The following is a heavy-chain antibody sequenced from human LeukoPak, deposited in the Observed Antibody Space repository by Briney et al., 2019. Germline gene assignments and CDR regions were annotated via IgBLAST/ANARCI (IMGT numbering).Heavy chain of an antibody. CDR3: ARDVGYWFDP. V-gene: IGHV3-30-3*01. D-gene: IGHD1-26*01. Sequence: GRSLRLSCAASGSTFSSYAMHWVRQAPGKGLEWVAVISYDGSNKYYADSVKGRFTSSRDNSKNTLYLQMNSLRAEDTAVYYCARDVGYWFDPWGQGTLVTVSS. CDR1: GSTFSSYA. J-gene: IGHJ5*02. CDR2: ISYDGSNK.